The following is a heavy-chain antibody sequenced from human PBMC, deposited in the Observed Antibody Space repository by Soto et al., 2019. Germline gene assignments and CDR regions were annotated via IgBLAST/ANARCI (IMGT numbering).Heavy chain of an antibody. CDR2: IYYSGST. CDR3: AGEVSGWYDGMNDYCFDY. V-gene: IGHV4-61*01. J-gene: IGHJ4*02. D-gene: IGHD6-19*01. CDR1: GGSVSSGSYY. Sequence: SETLSLTCTVSGGSVSSGSYYWSWIRQPPGKGLEWIGYIYYSGSTNYNPSLKSRVTISVDTSKNQFSLKLSSVTAADTAVYYCAGEVSGWYDGMNDYCFDYWGQGTLVTVSS.